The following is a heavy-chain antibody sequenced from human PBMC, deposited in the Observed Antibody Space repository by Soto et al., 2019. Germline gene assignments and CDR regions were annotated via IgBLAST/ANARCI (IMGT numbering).Heavy chain of an antibody. J-gene: IGHJ4*02. CDR2: ISGSDGGA. D-gene: IGHD5-18*01. Sequence: GGSLRLSCAASGFTFSGYGMHWVRQAPGKGLEWVSGISGSDGGAYYADSVKGRFTISRDNSRSTLYLQMNSLRVEDTAVYYCASGGLHGYTNGGLSYFHSWGQGTLVTVSS. CDR1: GFTFSGYG. V-gene: IGHV3-23*01. CDR3: ASGGLHGYTNGGLSYFHS.